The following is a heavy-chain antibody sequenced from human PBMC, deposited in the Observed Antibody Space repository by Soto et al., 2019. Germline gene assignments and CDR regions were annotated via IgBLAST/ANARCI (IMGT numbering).Heavy chain of an antibody. D-gene: IGHD1-26*01. CDR1: GFTFSPYW. J-gene: IGHJ6*02. CDR3: TRLSGEHFSFFSGGMDV. Sequence: VQLVESGGTLVHPGGSLRLSCEASGFTFSPYWMNWVRQVPGKGLVWLAGMNSDGTITNYADSVKGRFTISKDNVKHTLSPQTNGLRGEDTAGYYCTRLSGEHFSFFSGGMDVLSRGTAVTASS. CDR2: MNSDGTIT. V-gene: IGHV3-74*01.